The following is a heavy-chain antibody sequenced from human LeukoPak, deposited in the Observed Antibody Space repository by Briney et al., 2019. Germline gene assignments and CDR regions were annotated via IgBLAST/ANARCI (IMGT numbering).Heavy chain of an antibody. J-gene: IGHJ4*02. D-gene: IGHD3-10*01. CDR3: ATGTEMDRGVIINGHLDY. Sequence: GGSLRLSCAASGFTFSTYWMNWVRQAPGKGLEWVANINQYGNEKYYVDSVKGRFTISRDNGKNSLHLEMNSLRAEDTAVYYCATGTEMDRGVIINGHLDYWGQGTLVTASS. CDR1: GFTFSTYW. V-gene: IGHV3-7*01. CDR2: INQYGNEK.